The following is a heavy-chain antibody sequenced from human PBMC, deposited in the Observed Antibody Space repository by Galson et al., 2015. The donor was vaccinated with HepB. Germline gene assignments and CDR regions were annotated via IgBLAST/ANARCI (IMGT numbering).Heavy chain of an antibody. CDR2: IRNDGSGE. J-gene: IGHJ4*02. V-gene: IGHV3-7*04. CDR1: GFTFSYFW. D-gene: IGHD3-16*01. CDR3: ARVRGFGLAIKGYFDY. Sequence: SLGLSCAASGFTFSYFWMGWVRQAPGKGLGCVATIRNDGSGEYYVDSVKGRVAIFRDNAKNSLYLQMNSLRVEDTAVYFCARVRGFGLAIKGYFDYWGQGALVTVSS.